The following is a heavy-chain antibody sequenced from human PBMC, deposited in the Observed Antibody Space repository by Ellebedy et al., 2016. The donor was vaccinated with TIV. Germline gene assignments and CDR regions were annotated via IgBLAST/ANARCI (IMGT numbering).Heavy chain of an antibody. V-gene: IGHV1-46*01. CDR2: INPSGGTT. D-gene: IGHD5-18*01. CDR3: ARNTPMAEYFDY. CDR1: GYTFTSFY. Sequence: AASVKVSCKASGYTFTSFYIHWARQAPGQGLQWMAIINPSGGTTRYAQTFQGRVTMTRDTSTSTVYMELSSLRSEDTAVYYCARNTPMAEYFDYWGQGTLVTVSS. J-gene: IGHJ4*02.